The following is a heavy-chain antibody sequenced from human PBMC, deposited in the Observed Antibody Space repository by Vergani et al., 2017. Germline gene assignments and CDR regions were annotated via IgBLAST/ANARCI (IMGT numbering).Heavy chain of an antibody. V-gene: IGHV2-5*02. CDR1: GFSLSTSGVG. Sequence: QITLKESGPTLVKPTQTLTLTCTFSGFSLSTSGVGVGWIRQPPGKALEWLALIYWDDDKRYSPSLKSRLTITKDTAKNRVVLTMTNMDPVDTATFYCSQRAHGPGRVSRMRYFDYWGQGTLVTVSS. CDR2: IYWDDDK. J-gene: IGHJ4*02. D-gene: IGHD4-17*01. CDR3: SQRAHGPGRVSRMRYFDY.